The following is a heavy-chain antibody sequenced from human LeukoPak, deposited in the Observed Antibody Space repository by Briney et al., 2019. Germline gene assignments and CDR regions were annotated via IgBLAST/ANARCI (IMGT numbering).Heavy chain of an antibody. CDR3: AKSEELLLGHFDY. V-gene: IGHV3-30*18. J-gene: IGHJ4*02. D-gene: IGHD1-26*01. CDR2: ISHDGGSK. Sequence: GGSLRLSCEASGFTFRSYGMHWVRQAPGKGLGWVTSISHDGGSKYSADSVKGRFTISRDNSKNTLSLQMNSLRAEDTAVYYCAKSEELLLGHFDYWGQGTLVTVSS. CDR1: GFTFRSYG.